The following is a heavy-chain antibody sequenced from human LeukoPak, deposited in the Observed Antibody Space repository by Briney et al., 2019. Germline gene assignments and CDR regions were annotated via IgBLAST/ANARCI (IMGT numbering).Heavy chain of an antibody. Sequence: TGGSLRLSCAASGFTFSTYTINWVRQAPGKGLEWVSSISSNGYYIYYAGSVRGRFTISGDNAKNSLYLQMNSLRAEDTAPYYCAREGLRTERSDTDAFDIWGQGTMVTVSS. V-gene: IGHV3-21*01. CDR1: GFTFSTYT. D-gene: IGHD3-3*01. CDR3: AREGLRTERSDTDAFDI. CDR2: ISSNGYYI. J-gene: IGHJ3*02.